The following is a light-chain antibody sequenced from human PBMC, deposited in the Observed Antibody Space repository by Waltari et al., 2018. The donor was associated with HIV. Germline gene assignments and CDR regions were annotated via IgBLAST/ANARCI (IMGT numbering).Light chain of an antibody. CDR1: QSLYNSNNKNS. CDR2: GAT. J-gene: IGKJ2*01. Sequence: DIVMTQSPDSLAVSLGERATINCKSSQSLYNSNNKNSLAWYQQRPGQPPKLLIYGATTRHSGVPDRYSGSGSGTDFTLPISSLQAEDVAVYYCQQHDITPYTSGQGTKVGIK. V-gene: IGKV4-1*01. CDR3: QQHDITPYT.